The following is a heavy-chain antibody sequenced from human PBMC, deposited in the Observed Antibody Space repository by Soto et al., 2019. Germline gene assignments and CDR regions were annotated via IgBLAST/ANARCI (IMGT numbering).Heavy chain of an antibody. CDR1: GFTFSSYG. Sequence: GGSLRLSCAASGFTFSSYGMHWVRQAPGKGLEWVAVISIDGNNQYYADSVKGRFTISRDNSKNTLYLQMNSLRVDDTAVYYCAKWLVGRTFDSWGQGTLVTVSS. CDR2: ISIDGNNQ. CDR3: AKWLVGRTFDS. J-gene: IGHJ4*02. V-gene: IGHV3-30*18. D-gene: IGHD6-19*01.